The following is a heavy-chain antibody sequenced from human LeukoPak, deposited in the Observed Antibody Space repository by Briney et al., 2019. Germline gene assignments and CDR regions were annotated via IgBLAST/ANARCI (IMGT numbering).Heavy chain of an antibody. CDR2: IKQDGSEK. CDR3: ARELVVITSYFDY. V-gene: IGHV3-7*01. CDR1: GFTFSSYW. D-gene: IGHD3-22*01. J-gene: IGHJ4*02. Sequence: GGSPRLSCAASGFTFSSYWMSWVRQAPGKGLEWVANIKQDGSEKYYVDSVKGRFTISRDNAKNSLYLQMNSLRAEDTAVYYCARELVVITSYFDYWGQGTLVTVSS.